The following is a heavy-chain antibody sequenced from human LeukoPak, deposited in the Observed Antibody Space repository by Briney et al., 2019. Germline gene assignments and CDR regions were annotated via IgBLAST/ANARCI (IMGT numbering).Heavy chain of an antibody. CDR2: IKQDGSEE. CDR1: GFSFSNAW. V-gene: IGHV3-7*01. D-gene: IGHD3-10*01. CDR3: ATNRWFGEPDY. Sequence: PGGSLRLSCATSGFSFSNAWMSWVRQAPGKGLEWVANIKQDGSEEYYVGSVKGRFTISRDNAKNSLYLQMNSLRAEDTAVYYCATNRWFGEPDYWGQGTLVTVSS. J-gene: IGHJ4*02.